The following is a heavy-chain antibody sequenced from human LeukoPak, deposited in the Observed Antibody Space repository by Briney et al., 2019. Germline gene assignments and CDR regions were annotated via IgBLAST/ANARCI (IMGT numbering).Heavy chain of an antibody. CDR3: ARDNQIFWSGYSSGMDV. D-gene: IGHD3-3*01. CDR2: IYSGGST. V-gene: IGHV3-53*01. CDR1: GFTVSSNY. J-gene: IGHJ6*02. Sequence: GGSLRLSCAASGFTVSSNYMSWVRQAPGKGLEWVSVIYSGGSTYYADSVKGRFTISRDNSKNTLYLQMNSLRAEDTAVYYCARDNQIFWSGYSSGMDVWGQGTTVTVSS.